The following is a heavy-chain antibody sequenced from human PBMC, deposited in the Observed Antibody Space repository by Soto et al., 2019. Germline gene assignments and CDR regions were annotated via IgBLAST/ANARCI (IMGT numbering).Heavy chain of an antibody. Sequence: QVQLVESGGGVVQPGRSLTLSCAASEFTFSSYGIHWVRQAPGKGLEWVAVIAYDGSKKQYADSVKGRFTISRDNSKNTLHLQMNSLSAEATAVYYCAKDTYYHDTNGYYGFDYWGQGTLVTVSS. D-gene: IGHD3-22*01. CDR2: IAYDGSKK. J-gene: IGHJ4*02. V-gene: IGHV3-30*18. CDR3: AKDTYYHDTNGYYGFDY. CDR1: EFTFSSYG.